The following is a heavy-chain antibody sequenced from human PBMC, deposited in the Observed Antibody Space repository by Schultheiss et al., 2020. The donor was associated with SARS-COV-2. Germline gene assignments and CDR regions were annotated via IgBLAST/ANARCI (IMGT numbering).Heavy chain of an antibody. CDR2: IYYSGST. CDR3: ARQRYNWNDDGMDV. D-gene: IGHD1-1*01. J-gene: IGHJ6*02. CDR1: GGSVSSGSYY. V-gene: IGHV4-30-4*08. Sequence: SQTLSLTCTVSGGSVSSGSYYWSWIRQPPGKGLEWIGYIYYSGSTYYNPSLKSRVTISVDTSKNQFSLKLSSVTAADTAVYYCARQRYNWNDDGMDVWGQGTTVTVSS.